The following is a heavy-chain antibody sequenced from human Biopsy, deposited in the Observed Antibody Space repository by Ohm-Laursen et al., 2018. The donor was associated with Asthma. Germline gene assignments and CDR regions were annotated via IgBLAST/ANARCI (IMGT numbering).Heavy chain of an antibody. CDR3: ASDFPKDYVRYNFQF. CDR1: GYSVTDLS. CDR2: HDHEEGGT. V-gene: IGHV1-24*01. D-gene: IGHD4-17*01. Sequence: ASVKVSCKISGYSVTDLSMHWVRQAPGQGLEWMGGHDHEEGGTVNAWRFQGRVTMTEDTSTDTAYMELSSLSSDDTAVYYCASDFPKDYVRYNFQFWGQGTLVTVSS. J-gene: IGHJ4*02.